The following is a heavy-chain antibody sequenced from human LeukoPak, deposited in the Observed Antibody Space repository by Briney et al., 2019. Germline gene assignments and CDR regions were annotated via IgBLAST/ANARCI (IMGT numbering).Heavy chain of an antibody. CDR1: GGSISSSSYY. Sequence: PSETLSLTCTVSGGSISSSSYYWGWIRQPPGKGLEWIGSIYYSGSTYYNPSLKSRVTISVDTSKNQFSLKLSSVTAADTAVYYCASSSWSDDVWGSYRYCAFDIWGQGTMVTVSS. CDR2: IYYSGST. D-gene: IGHD3-16*02. J-gene: IGHJ3*02. CDR3: ASSSWSDDVWGSYRYCAFDI. V-gene: IGHV4-39*01.